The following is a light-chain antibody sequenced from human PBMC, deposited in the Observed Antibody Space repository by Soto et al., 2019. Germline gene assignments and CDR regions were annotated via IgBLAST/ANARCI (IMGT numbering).Light chain of an antibody. CDR3: CSYAGSSTDVV. Sequence: QSALTQPASVSGSPGQSITISCTGTSSDVGSYNLVSWYQQHPGKAPKLMIYEGSKRPSGVSNRFSGSKSGNTASLTISWLQAEDEADYYCCSYAGSSTDVVFGGGTKRTVL. J-gene: IGLJ2*01. V-gene: IGLV2-23*01. CDR1: SSDVGSYNL. CDR2: EGS.